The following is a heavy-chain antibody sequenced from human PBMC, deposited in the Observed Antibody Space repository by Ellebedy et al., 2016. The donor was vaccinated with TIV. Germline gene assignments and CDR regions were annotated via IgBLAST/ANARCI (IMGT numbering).Heavy chain of an antibody. CDR3: AREFDDYFFDY. Sequence: GGSLRLSCAASGFTFSSYGMHWVRQAPGKGLAWVAGMWYDGTHEHYADSVKGRFTISRDNSKNTLFLHMNSLRTEDTAVYYCAREFDDYFFDYWGQGTLVTVSS. CDR2: MWYDGTHE. V-gene: IGHV3-33*01. J-gene: IGHJ4*02. D-gene: IGHD2-21*02. CDR1: GFTFSSYG.